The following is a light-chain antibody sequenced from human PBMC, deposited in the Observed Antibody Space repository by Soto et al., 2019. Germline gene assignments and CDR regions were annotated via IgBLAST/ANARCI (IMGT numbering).Light chain of an antibody. V-gene: IGKV3-11*01. J-gene: IGKJ5*01. CDR2: DAS. CDR1: QTVNNY. CDR3: QQRRSWPIT. Sequence: EIVLTQSPATLSLSPGERATLSCMASQTVNNYLAWYQQKPGQAPRLLIYDASNRATGIPARFSGSGSETDFTLTISSLEHEDFAVYYCQQRRSWPITFGQGTRLEIK.